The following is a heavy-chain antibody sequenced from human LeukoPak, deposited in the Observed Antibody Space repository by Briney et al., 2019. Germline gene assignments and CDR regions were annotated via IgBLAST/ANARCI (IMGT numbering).Heavy chain of an antibody. CDR2: ISDSGGST. V-gene: IGHV3-64D*09. CDR1: GFPFSSYA. J-gene: IGHJ6*02. D-gene: IGHD2-15*01. CDR3: VRGYSFGPYGMDV. Sequence: GGSLRLSCSASGFPFSSYAMHWVRQAPGKGLEYVSAISDSGGSTYYADSVKGRFTISRDNSKNTLYLQMSSLRAEDTAVYFCVRGYSFGPYGMDVWGQGTLVTVSS.